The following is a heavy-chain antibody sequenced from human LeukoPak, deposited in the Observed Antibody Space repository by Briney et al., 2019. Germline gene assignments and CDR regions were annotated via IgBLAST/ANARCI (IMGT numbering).Heavy chain of an antibody. CDR1: GGTFSSYA. CDR3: ASSSGRVPAALDAFDI. CDR2: IIPIFGTA. J-gene: IGHJ3*02. V-gene: IGHV1-69*01. Sequence: SVKVSCKASGGTFSSYAISWERQAPGQGLAWMGGIIPIFGTANYAQKFQGRVTITADESTSTAYMELSSLRSEDTAVYYCASSSGRVPAALDAFDIWGQGTMVTVSS. D-gene: IGHD2-2*01.